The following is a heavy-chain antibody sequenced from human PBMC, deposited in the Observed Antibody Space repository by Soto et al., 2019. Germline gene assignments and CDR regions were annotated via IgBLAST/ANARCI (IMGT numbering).Heavy chain of an antibody. CDR1: GFTFSSYG. D-gene: IGHD2-15*01. CDR2: ISYDGSNK. V-gene: IGHV3-30*18. Sequence: QVQLVESGGGVVQPGRSLRLSCAASGFTFSSYGMHWVRQAPGKGLEWVAVISYDGSNKYYADSVKGRFTVSRDKSKNTLYLQVSSLRAAATAVYYCAKDKVPVVVNAPVDYWGQGTLVTVSS. J-gene: IGHJ4*02. CDR3: AKDKVPVVVNAPVDY.